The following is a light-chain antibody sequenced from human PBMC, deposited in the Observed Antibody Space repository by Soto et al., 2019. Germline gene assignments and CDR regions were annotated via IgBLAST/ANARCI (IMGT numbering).Light chain of an antibody. J-gene: IGKJ1*01. V-gene: IGKV1-39*01. CDR3: QQSYSTPRT. Sequence: DIQMTQSPSSLSASVGDRVTITCRASQSISSYLNWYQQKPGKAPKLLIYAASSLQSGVPSRFRSSGSGTDFTLTISRLQPEDFATYYCQQSYSTPRTFGQGTKVEIK. CDR2: AAS. CDR1: QSISSY.